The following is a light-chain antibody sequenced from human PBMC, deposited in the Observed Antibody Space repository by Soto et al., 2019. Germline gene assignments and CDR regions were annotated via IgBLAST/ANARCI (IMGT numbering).Light chain of an antibody. CDR1: SGHSSYI. J-gene: IGLJ3*02. CDR3: ETWDSNTRV. CDR2: LEGSGNY. Sequence: QPVLTQSSSASASLGSSVKLTCTLSSGHSSYIIAWHQQQPGKAPRFLMKLEGSGNYNKGSGVPDRFSGSSSGADRYLTISNLHFEDEADYYCETWDSNTRVFGGGTKLTVL. V-gene: IGLV4-60*02.